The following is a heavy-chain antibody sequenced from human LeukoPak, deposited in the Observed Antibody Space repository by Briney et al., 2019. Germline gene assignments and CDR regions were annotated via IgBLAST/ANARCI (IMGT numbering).Heavy chain of an antibody. J-gene: IGHJ4*02. CDR3: ARKASSSLLDY. V-gene: IGHV4-39*01. CDR1: GGSISSSSYY. D-gene: IGHD6-6*01. CDR2: IYYSGST. Sequence: SETLSLTCTVSGGSISSSSYYWGWIRQPPGKGLEWIGSIYYSGSTYYNPSLKSRVTISVDTSKNQFSLKLSSVTAADTAVYYCARKASSSLLDYWGQGTLVTVSS.